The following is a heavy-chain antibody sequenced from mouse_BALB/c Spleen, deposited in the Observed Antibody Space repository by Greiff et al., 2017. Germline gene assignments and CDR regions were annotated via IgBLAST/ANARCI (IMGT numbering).Heavy chain of an antibody. Sequence: EVKLMESGGGLVKPGGSLKLSCAASGFTFSSYTMSWVRQTPEKRLEWVATISSGGSYTYYPDSVKGRFTISRDNAKNTLYLQMSSLRSEDTAMYYCARDGYDGFAYWGQGTLVTVSA. CDR2: ISSGGSYT. D-gene: IGHD2-2*01. CDR1: GFTFSSYT. CDR3: ARDGYDGFAY. V-gene: IGHV5-9-3*01. J-gene: IGHJ3*01.